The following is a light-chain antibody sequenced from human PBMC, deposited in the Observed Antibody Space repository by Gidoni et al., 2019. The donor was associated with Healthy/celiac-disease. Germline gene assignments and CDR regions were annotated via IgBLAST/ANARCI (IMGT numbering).Light chain of an antibody. J-gene: IGKJ4*01. CDR2: VAS. CDR3: QQYNNWPPLT. CDR1: QSVSSN. V-gene: IGKV3-15*01. Sequence: ELVLTQSPATLSVSTGERSTLSCRASQSVSSNLAWYQQKPGQAPRLLLYVASTRATCIPARFIVSGSGTEFTLTISSLQSEDFAVYYCQQYNNWPPLTFGGGTKVEIK.